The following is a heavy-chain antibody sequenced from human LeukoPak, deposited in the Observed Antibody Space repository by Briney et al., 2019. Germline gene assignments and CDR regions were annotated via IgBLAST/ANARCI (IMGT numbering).Heavy chain of an antibody. Sequence: SETLSLTCAVYGGSFSGYYWSWIRQPPGKGLEWIGEINHSGSTNYNPSLKSRVTISVDTSKNQFSLKLSSVTAADTAVYYCARHVPRRWLLPGDWFDPWGQGTLVTVSS. V-gene: IGHV4-34*01. CDR2: INHSGST. J-gene: IGHJ5*02. CDR3: ARHVPRRWLLPGDWFDP. D-gene: IGHD3-22*01. CDR1: GGSFSGYY.